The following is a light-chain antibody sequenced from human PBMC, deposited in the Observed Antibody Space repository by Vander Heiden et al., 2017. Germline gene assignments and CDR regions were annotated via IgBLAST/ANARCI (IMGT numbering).Light chain of an antibody. Sequence: DNQLTQSPSFLSASLGDRVTITCRTSQGISSYLAWYQQKPGKAPKLLIYAASSGSGSGTEFTLTISSLQPEDFATYYCQQVNSYPLTFGGGTKVELK. CDR2: AAS. J-gene: IGKJ4*01. CDR1: QGISSY. CDR3: QQVNSYPLT. V-gene: IGKV1-9*01.